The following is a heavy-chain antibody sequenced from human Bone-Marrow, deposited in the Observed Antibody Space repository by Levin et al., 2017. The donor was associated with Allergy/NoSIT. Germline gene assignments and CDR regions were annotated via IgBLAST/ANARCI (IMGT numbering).Heavy chain of an antibody. J-gene: IGHJ5*02. CDR2: ISSSGSTI. V-gene: IGHV3-11*01. CDR1: GFTFSDYY. Sequence: SCAASGFTFSDYYMSWIRQAPGKGLEWVSYISSSGSTIYYADSVKGRFTISRDNAKNSLYLQMNSLRAEDTAVYYCARAGVLAWDWFDPWGQGTLVTVSS. D-gene: IGHD3-10*01. CDR3: ARAGVLAWDWFDP.